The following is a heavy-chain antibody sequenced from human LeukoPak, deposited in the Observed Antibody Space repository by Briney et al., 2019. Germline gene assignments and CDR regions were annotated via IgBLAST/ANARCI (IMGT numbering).Heavy chain of an antibody. J-gene: IGHJ4*02. V-gene: IGHV1-69*04. CDR1: GYTFTSYY. D-gene: IGHD3-10*01. CDR2: IIPILGIA. CDR3: ARELLWFGESQYYFDY. Sequence: ASVKVSCKASGYTFTSYYMHWVRQAPGQGLEWMGRIIPILGIANYAQKFQGRVTITADKSTSTAYMELSSLRSEDTAVYYCARELLWFGESQYYFDYWGQGTLVTVSS.